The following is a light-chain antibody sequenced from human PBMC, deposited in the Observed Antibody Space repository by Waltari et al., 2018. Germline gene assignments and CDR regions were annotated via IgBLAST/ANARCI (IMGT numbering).Light chain of an antibody. J-gene: IGKJ5*01. Sequence: EIVLTQSPVTLSLAPGERATLSCWACQSVGSSLAWYQQKPGQAPRLLMYDASNRATGVPARFNGSGSGTDFTLTIISLQSEDSAVYYCQQRSNWPQITFGQGTRLEIK. CDR2: DAS. CDR1: QSVGSS. V-gene: IGKV3-11*01. CDR3: QQRSNWPQIT.